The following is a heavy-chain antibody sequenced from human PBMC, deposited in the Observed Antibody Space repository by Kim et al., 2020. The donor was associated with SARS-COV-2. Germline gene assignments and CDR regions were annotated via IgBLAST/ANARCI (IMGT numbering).Heavy chain of an antibody. D-gene: IGHD3-9*01. Sequence: SETLSLTCTVSGGSISSGGYYWSWIRQHPGKGLEWIGYIYYSGSTYHNPSLKSRVTISVDTSKNQFSLKLSSVTAADTAVYYCARKHYDILTGYYIGPWGQGTLVTVSS. J-gene: IGHJ5*02. V-gene: IGHV4-31*03. CDR1: GGSISSGGYY. CDR2: IYYSGST. CDR3: ARKHYDILTGYYIGP.